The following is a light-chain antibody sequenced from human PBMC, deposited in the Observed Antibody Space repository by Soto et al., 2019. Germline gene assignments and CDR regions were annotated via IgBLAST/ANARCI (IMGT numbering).Light chain of an antibody. CDR3: AAWDDRLSGPV. CDR2: SGG. Sequence: QSVLTQPPSASGTPGQRVTISCSGSISNIGTDTVNWYQQLPGRAPKPLVYSGGRRPSGVPDRFSGSKSGTSASLAISGLQSEDEADYYCAAWDDRLSGPVFGGGTQLTVL. CDR1: ISNIGTDT. J-gene: IGLJ2*01. V-gene: IGLV1-44*01.